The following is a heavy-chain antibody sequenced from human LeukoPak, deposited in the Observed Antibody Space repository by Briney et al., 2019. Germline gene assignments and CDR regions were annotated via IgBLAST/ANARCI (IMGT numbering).Heavy chain of an antibody. CDR3: ARVIVGSGGRYDDFDV. J-gene: IGHJ3*01. Sequence: KPSETLSLTCTVSGVSLSSCGYYWSWIRPPPGKGLEWMGYSYNYGSTYYSEYLKSRVLISVDTSKNQFSLKLSSVTAADTAVYYCARVIVGSGGRYDDFDVWGQGTMVTVSS. V-gene: IGHV4-31*03. D-gene: IGHD2-15*01. CDR1: GVSLSSCGYY. CDR2: SYNYGST.